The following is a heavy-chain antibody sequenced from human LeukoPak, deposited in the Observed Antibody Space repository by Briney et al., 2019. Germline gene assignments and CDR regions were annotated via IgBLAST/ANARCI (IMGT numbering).Heavy chain of an antibody. D-gene: IGHD5-18*01. J-gene: IGHJ5*02. Sequence: SETLSLTCAVYGGSFSGYYWSWIRQPPGKGLEWIGEINHSGSTNYNPSLKSRVTISVDTSKNQFSLKLSSVTAADTAVYYCARCRRGYSYGPKRGFDPWGQGTLVTASS. CDR3: ARCRRGYSYGPKRGFDP. V-gene: IGHV4-34*01. CDR2: INHSGST. CDR1: GGSFSGYY.